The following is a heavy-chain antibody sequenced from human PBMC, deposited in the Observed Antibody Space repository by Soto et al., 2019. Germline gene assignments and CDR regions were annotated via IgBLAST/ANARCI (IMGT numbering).Heavy chain of an antibody. V-gene: IGHV3-49*03. CDR1: GFTFGDYA. Sequence: GGSLRLSCTASGFTFGDYAMSWFRQAPGKGLEWVGFIRSKAYGGTTEYAASVKGRFTISRDDPKSIAYLQMNSLKTEDTAVYYCTSFYDFWSEFDYWGQGTLVTVSS. CDR3: TSFYDFWSEFDY. J-gene: IGHJ4*02. CDR2: IRSKAYGGTT. D-gene: IGHD3-3*01.